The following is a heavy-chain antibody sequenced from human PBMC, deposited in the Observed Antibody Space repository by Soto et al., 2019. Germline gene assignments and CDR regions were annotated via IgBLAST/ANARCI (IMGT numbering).Heavy chain of an antibody. CDR3: AKDFQYYYDSSGYYY. Sequence: PGGSLRLSCAASGFTFSSYAMSWVRQAPGKGLEWVSAISGSGGSTYYADSVKGRFTISRDNSKNTLYLQMNSLRAEDTAVYYCAKDFQYYYDSSGYYYWGQGTRVTVAS. D-gene: IGHD3-22*01. J-gene: IGHJ4*02. V-gene: IGHV3-23*01. CDR1: GFTFSSYA. CDR2: ISGSGGST.